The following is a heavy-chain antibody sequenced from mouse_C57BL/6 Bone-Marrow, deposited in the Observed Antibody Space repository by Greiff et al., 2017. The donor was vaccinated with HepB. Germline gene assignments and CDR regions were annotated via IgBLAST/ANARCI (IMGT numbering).Heavy chain of an antibody. CDR3: ARYVGSSYGFAY. J-gene: IGHJ3*01. V-gene: IGHV1-55*01. CDR2: IYPGRGST. CDR1: GYTFTSYW. D-gene: IGHD1-1*01. Sequence: QVQLQQPGAELVKPGASVKMSCKASGYTFTSYWLTWVKQRPGQGLEWIGDIYPGRGSTNYNEKFKNKATLTVYTSSSTAYMQLSSLTSEDSAVYYCARYVGSSYGFAYWGQGTLVTVSA.